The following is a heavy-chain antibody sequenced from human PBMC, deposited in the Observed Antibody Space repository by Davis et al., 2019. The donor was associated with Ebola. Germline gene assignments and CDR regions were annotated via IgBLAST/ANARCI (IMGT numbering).Heavy chain of an antibody. Sequence: AASVKVSCKASGYTFTGYYMHWVRQAPGQGLEWMGCINPNSGGTNYAQKFQGWVTMTRDTSISTAYMELGRLTSDDTAVYYCASTYCSSTSCYFPRGYGMDVWGQGTTVTVSS. J-gene: IGHJ6*02. CDR3: ASTYCSSTSCYFPRGYGMDV. CDR1: GYTFTGYY. D-gene: IGHD2-2*01. CDR2: INPNSGGT. V-gene: IGHV1-2*04.